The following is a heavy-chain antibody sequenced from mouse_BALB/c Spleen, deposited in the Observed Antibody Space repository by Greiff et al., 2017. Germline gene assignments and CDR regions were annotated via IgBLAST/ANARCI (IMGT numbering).Heavy chain of an antibody. V-gene: IGHV14-3*02. Sequence: EVQLQQSGAELVKPGASVKLSCTASGFNIKDTYMHWVKQRPEQGLEWIGRIDPANGNTKYDPKFQGKATITADTSSNTAYLQLSSLTSEDTAVYYCARGYDYGSPYAMDYWGQGTSVTVSS. CDR2: IDPANGNT. D-gene: IGHD2-4*01. CDR1: GFNIKDTY. CDR3: ARGYDYGSPYAMDY. J-gene: IGHJ4*01.